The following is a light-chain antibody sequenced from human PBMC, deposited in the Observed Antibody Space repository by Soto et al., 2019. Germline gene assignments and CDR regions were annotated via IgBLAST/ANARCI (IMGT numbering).Light chain of an antibody. CDR2: DAS. Sequence: AIQLTQSPSSLSASVGDRVTITCRASQGISKALAWYQQKPGKPPKILMFDASSLESGAPSRFSGSGSGTEFPLPISSLQPEDFATDYCQQFYSYPMLTFGGGTKVEI. CDR1: QGISKA. J-gene: IGKJ4*01. CDR3: QQFYSYPMLT. V-gene: IGKV1-13*02.